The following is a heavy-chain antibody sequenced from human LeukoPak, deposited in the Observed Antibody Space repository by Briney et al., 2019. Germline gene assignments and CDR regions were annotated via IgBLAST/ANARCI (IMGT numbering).Heavy chain of an antibody. Sequence: SETPSLTCTVSGGSISSYYWSWIRQPPGKGLEWIGYIYYSGSTSYNPSLKSRVTISVDTSKNQFSLKLSSVTAADTAVYYCARESGSYGYWGQGTLVTVSS. J-gene: IGHJ4*02. CDR3: ARESGSYGY. D-gene: IGHD1-26*01. CDR1: GGSISSYY. CDR2: IYYSGST. V-gene: IGHV4-59*01.